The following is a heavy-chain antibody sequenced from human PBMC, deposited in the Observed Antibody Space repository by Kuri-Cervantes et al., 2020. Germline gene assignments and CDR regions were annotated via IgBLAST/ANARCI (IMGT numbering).Heavy chain of an antibody. Sequence: SETLSLTCAVSGYSISSSNWWGWIRQPPGKGLEWIGYIYYSGSTYYNPSLKSRVTISVDTSKNQFSLKLSSVTAADTAVYYCARTRTYYFDYWGQGTLVTVSS. V-gene: IGHV4-28*01. J-gene: IGHJ4*02. CDR1: GYSISSSNW. D-gene: IGHD1-7*01. CDR3: ARTRTYYFDY. CDR2: IYYSGST.